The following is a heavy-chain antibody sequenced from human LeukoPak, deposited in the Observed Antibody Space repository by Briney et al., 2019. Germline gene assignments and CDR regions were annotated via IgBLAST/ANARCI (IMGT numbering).Heavy chain of an antibody. CDR2: IYYSGST. Sequence: PSETLSLTCTVSGGSLSSYYWSWIRQPPGKGLEWIGYIYYSGSTNYNPSLKSRVTISVDTSKNQFSLKLSSVTAADTAVYYCARSSGYYFFDYWGQGTLVTVS. CDR1: GGSLSSYY. J-gene: IGHJ4*02. V-gene: IGHV4-59*01. D-gene: IGHD3-22*01. CDR3: ARSSGYYFFDY.